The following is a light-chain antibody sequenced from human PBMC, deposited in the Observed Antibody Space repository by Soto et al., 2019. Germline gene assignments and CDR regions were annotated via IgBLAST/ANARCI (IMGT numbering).Light chain of an antibody. V-gene: IGKV3-20*01. CDR3: QQYCMSET. Sequence: EIVLTQSPGTLSLSPGERATLSCRASQIVNNDLAWYQQKPGQAPRLLIYDASLRATGLPDRFSGSASGTDFSRTSSRLEPEDFAVYCCQQYCMSETFGQGTKLDIK. CDR1: QIVNND. CDR2: DAS. J-gene: IGKJ2*01.